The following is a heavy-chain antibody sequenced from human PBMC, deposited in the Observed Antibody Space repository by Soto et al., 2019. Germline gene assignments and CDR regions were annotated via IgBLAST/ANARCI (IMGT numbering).Heavy chain of an antibody. CDR2: MSFDGSNK. CDR3: ARAYTAMVLDY. D-gene: IGHD5-18*01. V-gene: IGHV3-30*03. CDR1: GFTFSNYG. Sequence: QVHLVESGGGVVQPGRSLRLSCAASGFTFSNYGMHWARQAPGKGLEWVAVMSFDGSNKYYGDSVKGRFTISRDNSKNPLDLQKNGLRAEDTAVYYCARAYTAMVLDYWGQGTLVTVSS. J-gene: IGHJ4*02.